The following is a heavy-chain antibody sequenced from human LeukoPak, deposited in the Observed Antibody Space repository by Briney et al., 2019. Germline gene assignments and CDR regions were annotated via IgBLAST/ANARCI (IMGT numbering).Heavy chain of an antibody. V-gene: IGHV3-11*01. CDR3: ARITISAPIDY. CDR1: GFTFSDYY. CDR2: ISSSGSTI. Sequence: GGSLRLSCAASGFTFSDYYMSWIRQAPGKGLGWVSYISSSGSTIYYADSVKGRFTISRDNAKNSLYLQMNSLRAEDTAVYYCARITISAPIDYWGQGTLVTVSS. D-gene: IGHD3-3*01. J-gene: IGHJ4*02.